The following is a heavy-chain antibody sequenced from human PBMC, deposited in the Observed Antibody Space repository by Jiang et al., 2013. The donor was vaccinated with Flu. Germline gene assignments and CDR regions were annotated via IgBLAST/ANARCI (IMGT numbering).Heavy chain of an antibody. CDR3: AKGKRDSGDYVIFDY. CDR2: EWWWWCH. Sequence: SGFTFTRHAMNWGPPGLQGRGLEWGLNCEWWWWCHILRRLREGAGSPISRDNSKNTLSLQMDSLTAEDTAVYYCAKGKRDSGDYVIFDYWGQGTLVTVSS. CDR1: GFTFTRHA. J-gene: IGHJ4*02. V-gene: IGHV3-23*01. D-gene: IGHD4-17*01.